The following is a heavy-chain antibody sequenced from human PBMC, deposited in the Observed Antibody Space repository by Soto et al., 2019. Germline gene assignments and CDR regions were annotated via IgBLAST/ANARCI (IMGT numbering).Heavy chain of an antibody. CDR1: GFTFSSYW. CDR2: INSDGSST. D-gene: IGHD6-19*01. CDR3: ARGSSGNDAFDI. V-gene: IGHV3-74*01. J-gene: IGHJ3*02. Sequence: GGSLRLSCAASGFTFSSYWMHWVRQAPGKGLVWVSRINSDGSSTSYADSVKGRFTISRDNAKNTLYLQMNSLRADDTAVYYCARGSSGNDAFDIWGQGTMVTVSS.